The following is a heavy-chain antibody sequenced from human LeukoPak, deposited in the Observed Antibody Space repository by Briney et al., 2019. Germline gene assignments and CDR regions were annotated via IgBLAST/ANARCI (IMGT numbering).Heavy chain of an antibody. Sequence: GGSLRLSCAASGFTFSSYWMHWVRQAPGKGLVWVSLIKCDGSRKTYADSVTGRFTISRDNSKNTLYLQMNSLRAEDTAVYYCAGAGQLGYYQCYYMDVCVRG. D-gene: IGHD6-6*01. CDR3: AGAGQLGYYQCYYMDV. J-gene: IGHJ6*03. CDR1: GFTFSSYW. CDR2: IKCDGSRK. V-gene: IGHV3-74*01.